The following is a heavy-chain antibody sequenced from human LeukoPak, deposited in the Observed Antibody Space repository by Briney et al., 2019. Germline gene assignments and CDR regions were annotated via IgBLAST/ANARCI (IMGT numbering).Heavy chain of an antibody. CDR3: ARLPSGGTGVNFDF. Sequence: GESLKISCKGSGYSFSNYWIGWVRQMPGKGLELMGIIYPGDSDTKYSPSSQGQVTISADKSISTAYLQWSSLKASDTAMYYCARLPSGGTGVNFDFWGQGTLVTVSS. CDR1: GYSFSNYW. J-gene: IGHJ4*02. CDR2: IYPGDSDT. V-gene: IGHV5-51*01. D-gene: IGHD1-14*01.